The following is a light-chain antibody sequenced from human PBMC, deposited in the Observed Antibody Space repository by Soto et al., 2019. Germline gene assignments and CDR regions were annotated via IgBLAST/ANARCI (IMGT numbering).Light chain of an antibody. CDR3: NSYRSGSTRV. CDR1: SSDVGGYNY. Sequence: QSALTQPASVSGSPGQSITISCTGTSSDVGGYNYVSWYQQHPGKAPKLMIYDVSNRPSGVSNRFSGSKSGNTASLTISGLQAEDEADYYCNSYRSGSTRVFGTGTKVTVL. V-gene: IGLV2-14*01. J-gene: IGLJ1*01. CDR2: DVS.